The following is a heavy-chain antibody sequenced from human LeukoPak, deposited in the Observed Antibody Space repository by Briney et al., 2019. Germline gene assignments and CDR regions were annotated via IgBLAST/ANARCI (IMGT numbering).Heavy chain of an antibody. CDR1: GGSISSSNYY. CDR2: IYYSGST. CDR3: ARVRGWELPTFDY. V-gene: IGHV4-39*07. J-gene: IGHJ4*02. D-gene: IGHD1-26*01. Sequence: PSETLSLTCTVSGGSISSSNYYWGWIRQPPGKGLEWIGSIYYSGSTYYNPSLKSRVTISVDTSKNQFSLKLSSVTAADTAVYYCARVRGWELPTFDYWGQGTLVTVSS.